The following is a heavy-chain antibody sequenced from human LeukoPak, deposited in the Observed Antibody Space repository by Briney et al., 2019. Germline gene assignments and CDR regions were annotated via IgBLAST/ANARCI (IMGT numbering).Heavy chain of an antibody. D-gene: IGHD2-8*01. V-gene: IGHV4-39*06. CDR2: IYYSGST. CDR3: ARDRTGVDRYYYYYMDV. Sequence: SETLSLLCTVSGGSISSSSYYWGWIRQPPGKGLQWIGWIYYSGSTYYNPSLNSRVTISVDTSKNQYTLKLSSVTAADTAVYYCARDRTGVDRYYYYYMDVWGKGTTVTVSS. J-gene: IGHJ6*03. CDR1: GGSISSSSYY.